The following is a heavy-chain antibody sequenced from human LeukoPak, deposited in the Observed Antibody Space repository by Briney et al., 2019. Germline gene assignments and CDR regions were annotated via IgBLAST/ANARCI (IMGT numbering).Heavy chain of an antibody. D-gene: IGHD6-6*01. Sequence: GASVKVSCKVSGYTLTELSMHWVRQAPGKGLEWMGGFDPEDGDTIYAQKFQGRVTMTEDTSTDAAYMERSSLRSEDTAVYYCAEDRSSLYWFDRWGQGTLVTVSS. J-gene: IGHJ5*02. CDR2: FDPEDGDT. V-gene: IGHV1-24*01. CDR1: GYTLTELS. CDR3: AEDRSSLYWFDR.